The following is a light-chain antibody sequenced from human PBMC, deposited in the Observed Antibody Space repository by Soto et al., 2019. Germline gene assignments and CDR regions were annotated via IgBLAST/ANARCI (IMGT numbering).Light chain of an antibody. J-gene: IGKJ1*01. CDR2: DAS. CDR3: QQYNSYLWT. Sequence: MTQSPATLSVSLGERATLSCRASQSISSWLAWYQQKPGKAPKLLIYDASSLESGVPSRFSGSGSGTEFTLTISSLQPDDFATYYCQQYNSYLWTFGQGTKVDI. V-gene: IGKV1-5*01. CDR1: QSISSW.